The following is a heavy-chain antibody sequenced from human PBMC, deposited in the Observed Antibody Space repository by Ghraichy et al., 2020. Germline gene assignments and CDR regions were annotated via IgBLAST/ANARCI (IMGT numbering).Heavy chain of an antibody. V-gene: IGHV3-74*01. CDR3: ARAKDDAFDI. CDR2: INRDGSST. Sequence: GGSLRLSCAASGFTFSSYWMHWFRQAPGKGLVWVSRINRDGSSTNYADSVKGRFTISRDNAKNTMYLQMNSLRAEDTALYYCARAKDDAFDIWGQGTMVTVSS. CDR1: GFTFSSYW. J-gene: IGHJ3*02. D-gene: IGHD1-1*01.